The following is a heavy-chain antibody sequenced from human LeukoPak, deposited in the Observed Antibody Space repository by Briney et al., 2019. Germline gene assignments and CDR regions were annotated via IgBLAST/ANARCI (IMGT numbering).Heavy chain of an antibody. V-gene: IGHV3-23*01. J-gene: IGHJ3*02. D-gene: IGHD1-26*01. CDR1: GFTFSSYA. Sequence: GGSLRLSCAASGFTFSSYAMSWVRQAPGKGLEWVSAISGGGGNTYYADSVKGRFTISRDNSKNTLCLQMNSLRAEDTAVCYCGKNRYSGSLSPFDIWGQGTMVTVSS. CDR2: ISGGGGNT. CDR3: GKNRYSGSLSPFDI.